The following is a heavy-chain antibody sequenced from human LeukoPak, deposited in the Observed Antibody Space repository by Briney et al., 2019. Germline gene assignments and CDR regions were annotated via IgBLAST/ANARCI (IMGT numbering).Heavy chain of an antibody. CDR2: FDNSGST. Sequence: SETLSLTCTVSGGSISSSSYNWGWIRQPPGKGLEWIGSFDNSGSTYYNPSLKSRVTISVDTSKDQFSLKLTSVTAADTAVYYCARASYGSGSYYEDYFYYMDVWGKGTTVTISS. J-gene: IGHJ6*03. D-gene: IGHD3-10*01. CDR3: ARASYGSGSYYEDYFYYMDV. V-gene: IGHV4-39*01. CDR1: GGSISSSSYN.